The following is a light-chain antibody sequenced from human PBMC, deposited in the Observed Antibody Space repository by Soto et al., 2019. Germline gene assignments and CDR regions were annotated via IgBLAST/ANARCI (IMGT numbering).Light chain of an antibody. V-gene: IGKV1-27*01. CDR3: QKYNSAPFT. J-gene: IGKJ3*01. CDR1: QGISNY. CDR2: AAA. Sequence: DIQMTQSPSSLSASVGDRVIITCRASQGISNYLAWYQQKPGKVPKLLIYAAATLQSGIPSRFSGSGSGTDFPLTISSLQPEDVANYYCQKYNSAPFTLCPGTKVDIK.